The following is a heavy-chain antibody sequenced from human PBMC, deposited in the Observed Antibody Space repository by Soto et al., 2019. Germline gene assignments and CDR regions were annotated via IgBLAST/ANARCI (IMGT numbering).Heavy chain of an antibody. D-gene: IGHD3-9*01. J-gene: IGHJ6*02. V-gene: IGHV3-33*01. CDR1: GFTFSSYG. Sequence: QVQLVESGGGVVQPGRSLRLSCAASGFTFSSYGTHWVRQAPGKGLEWVAVIWYDGSNKYYADSVKGRFTISRDNSKNTLYLQMNSLRAEDTAVYYCARDYDIFYGMDVWGQGTTVTVSS. CDR3: ARDYDIFYGMDV. CDR2: IWYDGSNK.